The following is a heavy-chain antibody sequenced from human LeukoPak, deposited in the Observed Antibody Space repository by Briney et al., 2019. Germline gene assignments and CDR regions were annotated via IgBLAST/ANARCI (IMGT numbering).Heavy chain of an antibody. J-gene: IGHJ3*02. CDR1: GYAFSRFS. CDR3: ANPSSSWHDAFDM. CDR2: ISPHTGNT. D-gene: IGHD6-19*01. V-gene: IGHV1-18*01. Sequence: ASVKVSGKASGYAFSRFSFTWLRQAPGHGLEWLGWISPHTGNTSYSEKFQGRVTMTRDPSTNTAYMELRSLKSDDTAVYYCANPSSSWHDAFDMWGQGTMVIVSS.